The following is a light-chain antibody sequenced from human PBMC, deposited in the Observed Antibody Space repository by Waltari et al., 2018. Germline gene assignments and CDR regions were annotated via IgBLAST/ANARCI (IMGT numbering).Light chain of an antibody. CDR2: GAS. V-gene: IGKV3-20*01. CDR3: HKYEGLPAT. Sequence: EVVLTQSPCPPVLSGGKRATLSCRAIQSIGRSLLWSQQRPGQALRLLIFGASIRSTGVPDRFGGSGSGKDFSLTTGSLDPKELAVYFCHKYEGLPATFGQGTKVEI. J-gene: IGKJ1*01. CDR1: QSIGRS.